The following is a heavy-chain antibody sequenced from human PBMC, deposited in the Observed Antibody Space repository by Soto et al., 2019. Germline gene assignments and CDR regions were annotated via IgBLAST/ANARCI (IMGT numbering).Heavy chain of an antibody. J-gene: IGHJ6*02. D-gene: IGHD2-8*01. CDR3: ARDIESVTAKHFFYYYAMDV. Sequence: QVQLVQSGAEMKKPGASVKVSCKASGYNFTSFHIIWVRQAPGQGLEWMGWINPYNRNTNCTRKFQGRVTMTTDTPTSTAYMDLRSLTSDDTAVYYCARDIESVTAKHFFYYYAMDVWGQGTTVTVSS. CDR2: INPYNRNT. V-gene: IGHV1-18*04. CDR1: GYNFTSFH.